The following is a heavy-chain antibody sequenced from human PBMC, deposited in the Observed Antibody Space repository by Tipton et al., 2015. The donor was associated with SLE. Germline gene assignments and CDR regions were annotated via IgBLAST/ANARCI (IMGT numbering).Heavy chain of an antibody. V-gene: IGHV4-59*11. CDR3: ARGMLTWRGAIVGVDV. Sequence: TLSLTCSVSGGSISSHHWIWIRQPPGKGLEWIGYISDGGGTNYNPSLKSRVTISVDTAKNQFSLKLTSVTAADTAVYYCARGMLTWRGAIVGVDVWGQGTTVTVSS. J-gene: IGHJ6*02. D-gene: IGHD2-8*01. CDR1: GGSISSHH. CDR2: ISDGGGT.